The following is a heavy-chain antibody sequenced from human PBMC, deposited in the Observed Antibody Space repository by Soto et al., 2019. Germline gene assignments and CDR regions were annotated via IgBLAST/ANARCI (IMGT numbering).Heavy chain of an antibody. CDR2: ISGSGGST. J-gene: IGHJ5*02. Sequence: EVQLLESGGGLVQPGGSLRLSCAASGFTFSSYARSWVRQAPGKGLEWVSAISGSGGSTYYADSVKGRFTISRDNSKNTLYLQMNSLRAEDTAVYYCAPVPIVVVPAAMLDWFDPWGQGTLVTVSS. V-gene: IGHV3-23*01. CDR3: APVPIVVVPAAMLDWFDP. CDR1: GFTFSSYA. D-gene: IGHD2-2*01.